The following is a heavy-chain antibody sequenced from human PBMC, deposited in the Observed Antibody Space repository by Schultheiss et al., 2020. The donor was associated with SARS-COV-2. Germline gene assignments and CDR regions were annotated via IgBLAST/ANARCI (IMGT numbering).Heavy chain of an antibody. J-gene: IGHJ4*02. V-gene: IGHV3-15*01. CDR2: IKSKTDGGTT. CDR3: ARDGEAARFFDY. D-gene: IGHD6-6*01. Sequence: GGSLRLSCAASGFTFSNAWMSWVRQAPGKGLEWVGRIKSKTDGGTTDYAAPVKGRFTISRDNSRNTLYLQMNSLRAEDTALYYCARDGEAARFFDYWGQGTLVTVSS. CDR1: GFTFSNAW.